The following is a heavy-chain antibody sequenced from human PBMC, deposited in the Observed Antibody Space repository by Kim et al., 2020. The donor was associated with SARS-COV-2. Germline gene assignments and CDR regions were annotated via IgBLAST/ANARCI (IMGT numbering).Heavy chain of an antibody. Sequence: NYHPSLKSRVTISVDTSKNQFSLKLSSVTAADTAVYYCARAVRSSSCVDYWGQGTLVTVSS. J-gene: IGHJ4*02. V-gene: IGHV4-34*01. D-gene: IGHD6-13*01. CDR3: ARAVRSSSCVDY.